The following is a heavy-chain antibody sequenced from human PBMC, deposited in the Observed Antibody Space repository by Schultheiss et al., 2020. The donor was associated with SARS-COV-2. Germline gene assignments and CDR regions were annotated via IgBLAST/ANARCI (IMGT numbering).Heavy chain of an antibody. CDR1: GFTFSSYD. CDR2: IGTAGDT. V-gene: IGHV3-13*01. J-gene: IGHJ3*02. D-gene: IGHD4-17*01. Sequence: GESLKISCAASGFTFSSYDMHWVRQATGKGLEWVSAIGTAGDTYYPGSVKGRFTISRENAKNSLYLQMNSLRAEDTAVYYCAKEMVYGDYDAFDIWGQGTMVTVSS. CDR3: AKEMVYGDYDAFDI.